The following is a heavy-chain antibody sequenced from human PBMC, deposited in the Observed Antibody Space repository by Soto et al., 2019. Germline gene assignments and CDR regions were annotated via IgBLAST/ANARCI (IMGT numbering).Heavy chain of an antibody. CDR3: ARESEGSFDY. CDR2: IYYSGST. J-gene: IGHJ4*02. CDR1: GGSISSSNW. V-gene: IGHV4-4*02. Sequence: SETLSLTCAVSGGSISSSNWWSWVRQPPGKGLEWIGEIYYSGSTNYNPSLKSRVTISVDTSKNQFSLKLSSVTAADTAVYYCARESEGSFDYWGQGTLVTVSS.